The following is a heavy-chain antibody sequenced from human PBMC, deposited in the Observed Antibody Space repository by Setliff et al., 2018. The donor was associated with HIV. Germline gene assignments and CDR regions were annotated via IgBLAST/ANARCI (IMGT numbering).Heavy chain of an antibody. Sequence: ASVKVSCKASGYTFTTFRINWVRQAPGQGLEWMGWITPFNGRTNYAQRFQGIVTMTTDTSTNTAYRELRSLRSDDTAVYYCARDSRDIVVVIAPEPEPYYYYGMDVWGEGTTVTVSS. CDR3: ARDSRDIVVVIAPEPEPYYYYGMDV. CDR2: ITPFNGRT. CDR1: GYTFTTFR. V-gene: IGHV1-18*01. D-gene: IGHD2-15*01. J-gene: IGHJ6*04.